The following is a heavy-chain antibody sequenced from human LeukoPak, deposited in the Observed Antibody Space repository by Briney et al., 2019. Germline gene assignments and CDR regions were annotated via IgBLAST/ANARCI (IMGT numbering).Heavy chain of an antibody. V-gene: IGHV3-7*01. CDR3: ARGQTLTF. Sequence: GGSLRLSCAASGFTFSSHWMSWLRQAPGKGLEWVANIKKDGSEKYYVDAVKGRFTISRDNAKTSLYLQMNSLRAEDTAVYYCARGQTLTFWGQGTLVTASS. CDR1: GFTFSSHW. CDR2: IKKDGSEK. J-gene: IGHJ4*02.